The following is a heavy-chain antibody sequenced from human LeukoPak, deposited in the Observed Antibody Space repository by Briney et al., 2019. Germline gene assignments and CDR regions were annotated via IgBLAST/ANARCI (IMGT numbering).Heavy chain of an antibody. J-gene: IGHJ4*02. Sequence: GGSLRLSCAASGLTFSSYAMSWVRQAPGKGLEWVSTISGSGGSTYYADSVKGRFTISRDNSKNTLYLQINSLRAEDTAVYYCAKERVSYSSGWYQDYWGQGTLVTVSS. CDR1: GLTFSSYA. V-gene: IGHV3-23*01. CDR2: ISGSGGST. CDR3: AKERVSYSSGWYQDY. D-gene: IGHD6-19*01.